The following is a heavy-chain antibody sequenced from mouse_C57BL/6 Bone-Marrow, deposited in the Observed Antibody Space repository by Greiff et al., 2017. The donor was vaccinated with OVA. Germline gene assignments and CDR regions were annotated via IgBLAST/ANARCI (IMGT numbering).Heavy chain of an antibody. CDR1: GYTFTSYW. CDR3: ARFHYGSGGDY. CDR2: IHPNSGST. J-gene: IGHJ2*01. Sequence: QVQLQQPGAELVKPGASVKLSCKASGYTFTSYWMHWVKQRPGQGLEWIGMIHPNSGSTNYNEKFKSKATLTVDKSSSTAYMQLSSLTSEDSAVKYCARFHYGSGGDYWGQGTTLTVSS. D-gene: IGHD1-1*01. V-gene: IGHV1-64*01.